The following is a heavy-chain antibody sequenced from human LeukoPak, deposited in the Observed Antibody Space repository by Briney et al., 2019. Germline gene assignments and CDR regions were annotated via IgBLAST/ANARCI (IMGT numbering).Heavy chain of an antibody. Sequence: SATLSLTCTVSGGSISSSSYYWGWIRQPPGKGLAWIWSIYYSGSTYYNPSLKSRITISVDTSKNQFSLKLRSVTAADTAVYYCARLAGIQLWLPGFDYWGQGTLVTVSS. D-gene: IGHD5-18*01. V-gene: IGHV4-39*01. CDR3: ARLAGIQLWLPGFDY. CDR1: GGSISSSSYY. CDR2: IYYSGST. J-gene: IGHJ4*02.